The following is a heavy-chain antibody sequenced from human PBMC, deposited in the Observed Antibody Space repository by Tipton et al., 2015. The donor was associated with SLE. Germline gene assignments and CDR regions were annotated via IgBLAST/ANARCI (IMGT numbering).Heavy chain of an antibody. V-gene: IGHV3-7*01. J-gene: IGHJ4*02. CDR1: GFSFSSYW. Sequence: SLRLSCAASGFSFSSYWMTWVRQAPGKGLEWVANINQAGDRRYYGGSVEGRFTISRDNAKNSVYMQMNRLRGDDTAVYYCTRPGYNGYNFDSWGQGTLVTVSS. CDR2: INQAGDRR. D-gene: IGHD5-24*01. CDR3: TRPGYNGYNFDS.